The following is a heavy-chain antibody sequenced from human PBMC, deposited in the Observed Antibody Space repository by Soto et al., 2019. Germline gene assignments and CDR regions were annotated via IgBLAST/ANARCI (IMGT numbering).Heavy chain of an antibody. D-gene: IGHD3-10*01. J-gene: IGHJ5*02. CDR3: AKGLTMVRGVMPSWFDP. CDR2: IYYSGST. CDR1: GGSISSGGYY. Sequence: QVQLQESGPGLVKPSQTLSLTCTVSGGSISSGGYYWSWIRQHPGKGLEWIGYIYYSGSTYYNPSLKIRVTISVDTSKNQFSLKLSSVTAADTAVYYCAKGLTMVRGVMPSWFDPWGQGTLVTVSS. V-gene: IGHV4-31*03.